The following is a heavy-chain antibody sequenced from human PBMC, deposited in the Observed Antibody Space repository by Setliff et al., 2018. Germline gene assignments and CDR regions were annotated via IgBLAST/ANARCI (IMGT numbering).Heavy chain of an antibody. D-gene: IGHD1-26*01. CDR2: INTNTGNP. J-gene: IGHJ4*02. Sequence: ASVKVSCKASGYTFTGYYMHWVRQAPGQGLEWMGWINTNTGNPTYAQGFTGRFVFSLDTSVNTAYLQISSLKAEDTAVYYCARGGGAGGAYYSADYWGQGTLVTVSS. CDR3: ARGGGAGGAYYSADY. CDR1: GYTFTGYY. V-gene: IGHV7-4-1*02.